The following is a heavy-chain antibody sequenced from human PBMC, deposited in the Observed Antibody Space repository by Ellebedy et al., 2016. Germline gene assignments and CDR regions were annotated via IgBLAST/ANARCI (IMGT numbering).Heavy chain of an antibody. CDR1: GFTFSSYG. V-gene: IGHV3-33*08. CDR2: IWYDGSNK. D-gene: IGHD2-2*01. CDR3: AREAGAVVVPATRARDYYYGMDV. J-gene: IGHJ6*02. Sequence: GESLKISCAASGFTFSSYGMHWVRQAPGKGLEWVAVIWYDGSNKYHADSVKGRFTISRDNSKNTLYLQMHRLRAEDTAVYYCAREAGAVVVPATRARDYYYGMDVWGQGTTVTVSS.